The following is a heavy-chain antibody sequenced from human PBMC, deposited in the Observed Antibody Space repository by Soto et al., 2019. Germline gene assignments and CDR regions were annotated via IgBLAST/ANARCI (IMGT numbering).Heavy chain of an antibody. CDR3: ARVGGGARVRYYYYGMDV. CDR1: GYTFAGYY. D-gene: IGHD2-15*01. CDR2: INPNSGGT. J-gene: IGHJ6*02. V-gene: IGHV1-2*02. Sequence: XSVKDSCKASGYTFAGYYMHWVRQAPGQGLEWMGWINPNSGGTNYAQKFQGRVTMTRDTSISTAYMELSRLRSDDTAVYYCARVGGGARVRYYYYGMDVWGQGTTVTVSS.